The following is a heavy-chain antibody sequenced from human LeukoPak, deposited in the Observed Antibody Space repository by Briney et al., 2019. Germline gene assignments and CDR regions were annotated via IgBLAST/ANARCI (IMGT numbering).Heavy chain of an antibody. J-gene: IGHJ6*02. V-gene: IGHV3-7*01. CDR3: ATYSNWVAGDV. Sequence: GGSLRLSCVTSGFTFSEHWMSWVRQAPGRGLEWVADIKEEGSQKAYVDSVKGRFSISRDNAKNSLNLQMDSLRAEETAVYYCATYSNWVAGDVWGQGTTVSVSS. D-gene: IGHD7-27*01. CDR2: IKEEGSQK. CDR1: GFTFSEHW.